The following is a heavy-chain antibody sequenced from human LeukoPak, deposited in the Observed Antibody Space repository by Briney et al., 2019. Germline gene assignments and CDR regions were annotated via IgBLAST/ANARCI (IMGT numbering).Heavy chain of an antibody. CDR2: ISSSSSYI. Sequence: GGSLRLSCAASGFTFSSYGMNWVRQAPGKGLEWVSSISSSSSYIYYADSVKGRFTISRDNAKNSLYLQMNSLRAEDTAVYYCAREGFDYFDYWGQGTLVTVSS. V-gene: IGHV3-21*01. CDR1: GFTFSSYG. CDR3: AREGFDYFDY. J-gene: IGHJ4*02.